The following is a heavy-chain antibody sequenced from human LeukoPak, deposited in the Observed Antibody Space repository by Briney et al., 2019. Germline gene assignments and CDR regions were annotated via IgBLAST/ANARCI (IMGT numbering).Heavy chain of an antibody. CDR2: ISSSGSTI. D-gene: IGHD2-2*01. V-gene: IGHV3-48*03. Sequence: GGSLRLSCAASGFTFSNYEMNWVRQAPGRGLEWVSYISSSGSTIYYADSVKGRFTISRDNAKNSLYLQMSSLRAEDTAVYYCARDGYCSSTNCYGGYWGQGSLVTVSS. CDR3: ARDGYCSSTNCYGGY. CDR1: GFTFSNYE. J-gene: IGHJ4*02.